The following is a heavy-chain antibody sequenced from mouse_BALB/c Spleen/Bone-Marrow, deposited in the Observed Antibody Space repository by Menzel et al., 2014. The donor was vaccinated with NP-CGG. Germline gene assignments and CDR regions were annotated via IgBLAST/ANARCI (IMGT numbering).Heavy chain of an antibody. J-gene: IGHJ3*01. D-gene: IGHD1-1*01. CDR1: GYTFTSYY. CDR3: TRSYYAKEGAWFAY. V-gene: IGHV1S81*02. CDR2: INPSNGGT. Sequence: QVQLKESGAELVKPGASVKLSCKASGYTFTSYYMYWVKQRPGQGLEWIGGINPSNGGTNFNGKFKSKATLTVDKSSSTAYMQLSSLTSEDSAVYYCTRSYYAKEGAWFAYWGQGTLVTVSA.